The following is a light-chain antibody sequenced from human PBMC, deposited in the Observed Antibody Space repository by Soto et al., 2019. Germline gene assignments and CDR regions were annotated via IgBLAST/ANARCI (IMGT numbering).Light chain of an antibody. CDR1: TSNIGTNT. Sequence: QSVLTQSPSASGTPGQRVSISCSGSTSNIGTNTVSWYQHVPGTAPKLLIYSNDQRPSAVPGRFSGSKSGTSASLAISGLLSEDEADYYCQSYDSSLSGVVFGGGTKLTVL. J-gene: IGLJ2*01. V-gene: IGLV1-44*01. CDR2: SND. CDR3: QSYDSSLSGVV.